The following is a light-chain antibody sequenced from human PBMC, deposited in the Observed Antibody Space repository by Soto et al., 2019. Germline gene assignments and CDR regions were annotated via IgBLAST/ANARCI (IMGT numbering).Light chain of an antibody. Sequence: QSALTQPASVSGSPGQSITLSCTGTRTDVGGYNYVSWYQQHPGKAPKLMIYDVTSRPSGVSNRFSGSKSGNTASLIISGLQAEDEADYYCISYTSSDTYVFGTGTKLTVL. J-gene: IGLJ1*01. CDR2: DVT. CDR3: ISYTSSDTYV. V-gene: IGLV2-14*01. CDR1: RTDVGGYNY.